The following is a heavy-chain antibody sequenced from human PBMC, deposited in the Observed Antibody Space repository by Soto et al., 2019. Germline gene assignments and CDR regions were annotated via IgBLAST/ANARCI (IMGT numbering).Heavy chain of an antibody. CDR2: INPNSGGT. CDR3: ARERVLWAEDSYYYYGMDV. J-gene: IGHJ6*02. V-gene: IGHV1-2*02. CDR1: GYTFTGYY. D-gene: IGHD3-10*01. Sequence: GASVKVSCKASGYTFTGYYMHWVRQAPGQGLEWMGWINPNSGGTNYAQKFQGRVTMTRDTSISTAYMELSRLRSDDTAVYYCARERVLWAEDSYYYYGMDVWGQGTTVTVSS.